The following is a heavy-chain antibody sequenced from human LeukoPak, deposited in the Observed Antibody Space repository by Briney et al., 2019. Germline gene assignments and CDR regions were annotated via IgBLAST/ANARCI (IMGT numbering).Heavy chain of an antibody. V-gene: IGHV3-74*01. CDR2: INSDGTNT. Sequence: PGGSLRLSCAASTFTFSRYWMHWVRQAPGKGLVLVSRINSDGTNTYYADSVKGRFTISRDNTKNTLYLQMNSLRTEDTAVYYCARARAAFGVVQVGYWGQGTLVTVSS. D-gene: IGHD3-3*01. CDR3: ARARAAFGVVQVGY. CDR1: TFTFSRYW. J-gene: IGHJ4*02.